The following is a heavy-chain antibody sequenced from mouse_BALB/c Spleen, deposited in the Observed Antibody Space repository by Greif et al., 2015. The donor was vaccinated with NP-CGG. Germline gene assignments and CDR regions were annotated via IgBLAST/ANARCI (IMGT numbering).Heavy chain of an antibody. D-gene: IGHD2-14*01. J-gene: IGHJ2*01. Sequence: EVQLQQSGPELVKPGASVKMSCKASGYTFTSYVMHWVKQKPGQGLEWIGYINPYNDGTKYNEKFKGKATLTSDKSSSPAYMELSSLISEDSGVYYCARQRGPYYRSYYFDYWGQGTTLTVSS. CDR1: GYTFTSYV. CDR2: INPYNDGT. CDR3: ARQRGPYYRSYYFDY. V-gene: IGHV1-14*01.